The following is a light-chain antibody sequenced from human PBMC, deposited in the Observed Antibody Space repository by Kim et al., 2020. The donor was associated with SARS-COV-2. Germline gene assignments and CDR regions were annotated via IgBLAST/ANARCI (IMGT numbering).Light chain of an antibody. CDR1: QDINNY. CDR2: DAS. CDR3: QQYDNFPMT. J-gene: IGKJ5*01. V-gene: IGKV1-33*01. Sequence: IHMTQSTSSVSASVGDRVTITCQASQDINNYLKWFQQKPGKVPKLLIYDASILETGVPSRFRGSGSGTQFTFTITSLQPDDFAAYYCQQYDNFPMTFGQGTRLEIK.